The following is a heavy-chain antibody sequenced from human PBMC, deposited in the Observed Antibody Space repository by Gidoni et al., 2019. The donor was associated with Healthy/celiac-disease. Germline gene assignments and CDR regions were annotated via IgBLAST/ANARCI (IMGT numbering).Heavy chain of an antibody. D-gene: IGHD3-10*01. CDR1: GWSFGGSY. J-gene: IGHJ4*02. V-gene: IGHV4-34*01. Sequence: QVQLQQWGAGLLKPSETLSITGPVDGWSFGGSYWSWIRQPPGKGLEWIGDINHSASTTYNTSLKIRVTISLDTSKPQFSLKLRSVTAAATAVYFCARGAGGSYYYWGQGTLVTVSS. CDR2: INHSAST. CDR3: ARGAGGSYYY.